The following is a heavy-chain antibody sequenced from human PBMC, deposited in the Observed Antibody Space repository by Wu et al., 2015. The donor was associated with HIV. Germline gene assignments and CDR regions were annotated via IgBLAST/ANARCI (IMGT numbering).Heavy chain of an antibody. CDR2: INPRTDST. Sequence: QVQLVQSRAGVKKPGASVKVSCTTFGYTFINNFLHWVRQAPGQGPEWLGVINPRTDSTTYAQSFEARFTIARDTSKNTIYMELSGLKSEDTAVYFCTRGPDFDYWGQGTLVIVSS. CDR3: TRGPDFDY. CDR1: GYTFINNF. J-gene: IGHJ4*02. V-gene: IGHV1-46*01.